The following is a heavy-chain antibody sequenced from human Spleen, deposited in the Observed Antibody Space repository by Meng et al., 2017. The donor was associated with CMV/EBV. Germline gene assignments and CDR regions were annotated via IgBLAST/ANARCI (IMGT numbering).Heavy chain of an antibody. J-gene: IGHJ4*02. CDR3: AKAYAFRSEHFDY. CDR2: IRSKTNNYAT. V-gene: IGHV3-73*01. Sequence: SGFTFSGSSMHWVRQASGKGLEWIGRIRSKTNNYATSYAASVKGRFTISRDDSKNTAYLQMNSLKTEDTAVYYCAKAYAFRSEHFDYWGQGTLVTVSS. D-gene: IGHD2-21*01. CDR1: GFTFSGSS.